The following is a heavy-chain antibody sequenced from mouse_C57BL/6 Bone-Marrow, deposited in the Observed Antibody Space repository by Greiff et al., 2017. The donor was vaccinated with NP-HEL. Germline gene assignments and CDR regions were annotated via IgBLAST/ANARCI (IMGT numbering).Heavy chain of an antibody. Sequence: VQLKESGPELVKPGASVKISCKASGYSFTGYYMNWVKQSPEKSLEWIGEINPSTGGTTYNQKFKAKATLTVDKSSSTAYMQLKSLTSEASAVYYCARSPYEGYYYAMDYWGQGTSVTVSS. D-gene: IGHD2-3*01. V-gene: IGHV1-42*01. CDR1: GYSFTGYY. CDR3: ARSPYEGYYYAMDY. J-gene: IGHJ4*01. CDR2: INPSTGGT.